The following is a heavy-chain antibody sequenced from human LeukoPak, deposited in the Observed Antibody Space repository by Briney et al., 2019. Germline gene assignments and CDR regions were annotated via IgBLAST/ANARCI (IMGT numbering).Heavy chain of an antibody. Sequence: GGCLTLSGAASGFTFRTYAMSGVRQAPGKGLQWVSLISGSGDGAHYADSVKGRFTISRDNSKNTVYLQMTNLRDEDTAVYYCAKGYIQLWWFDYWGQGTLVTVSS. J-gene: IGHJ4*02. CDR1: GFTFRTYA. CDR3: AKGYIQLWWFDY. V-gene: IGHV3-23*01. CDR2: ISGSGDGA. D-gene: IGHD2-21*01.